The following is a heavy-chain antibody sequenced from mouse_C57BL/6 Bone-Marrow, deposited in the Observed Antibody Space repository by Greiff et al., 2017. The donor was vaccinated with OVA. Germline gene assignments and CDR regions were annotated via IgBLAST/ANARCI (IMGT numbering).Heavy chain of an antibody. CDR3: ARMGTDAMDY. CDR2: ISSGGSYT. D-gene: IGHD2-3*01. Sequence: EVQLQESGGDLVKPGGSLKLSCAASGFTFSSYGMSWVRQTPDKRLEWVATISSGGSYTYYPDSVKGRFTISRDNAKNTLYLQMSSLKSEDTAMXSCARMGTDAMDYWGQGTSVTVSS. J-gene: IGHJ4*01. CDR1: GFTFSSYG. V-gene: IGHV5-6*01.